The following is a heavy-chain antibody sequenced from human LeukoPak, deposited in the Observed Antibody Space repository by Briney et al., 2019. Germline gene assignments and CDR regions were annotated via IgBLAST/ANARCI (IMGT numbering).Heavy chain of an antibody. Sequence: GGSLRLSCAASGFTFSSYSMSWVRQAPGKGLDWVSYISRSSSTIYYADSVKGRFTISRDNAKNSLYLQMNSLRDEDTAVYYCAGLAGSLQLYFDYWGQGTLVTVSS. CDR3: AGLAGSLQLYFDY. CDR2: ISRSSSTI. D-gene: IGHD3-10*01. V-gene: IGHV3-48*02. J-gene: IGHJ4*02. CDR1: GFTFSSYS.